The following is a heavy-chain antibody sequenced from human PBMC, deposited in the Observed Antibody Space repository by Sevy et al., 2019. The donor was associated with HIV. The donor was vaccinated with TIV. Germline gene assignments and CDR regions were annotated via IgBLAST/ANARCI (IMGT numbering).Heavy chain of an antibody. CDR3: AREGPDDCSGGSCWSYYYYYMDV. D-gene: IGHD2-15*01. J-gene: IGHJ6*03. Sequence: GGSLRLSCAASGFTFSSYAMHWVRQAPGKGLELVAVISYDGSNKDYADSVKGRFTISRDNSKNTLYLQMNSLRAEDTAVYYCAREGPDDCSGGSCWSYYYYYMDVWGKGTTVTVSS. V-gene: IGHV3-30-3*01. CDR2: ISYDGSNK. CDR1: GFTFSSYA.